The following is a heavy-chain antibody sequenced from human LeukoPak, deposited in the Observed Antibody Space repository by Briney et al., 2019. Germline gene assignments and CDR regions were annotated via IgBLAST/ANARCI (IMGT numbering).Heavy chain of an antibody. V-gene: IGHV4-31*03. D-gene: IGHD5-12*01. Sequence: SQTLSLTCTVSGGSISSGGYSWSWIRQHPGEGLEWIGYFFYSGSTYYNPSLKSRVTISVDTSKNQFSLRLSSVTAADTAVYYCARVGGYSAYDSWGQGTLVTVSS. J-gene: IGHJ5*01. CDR3: ARVGGYSAYDS. CDR2: FFYSGST. CDR1: GGSISSGGYS.